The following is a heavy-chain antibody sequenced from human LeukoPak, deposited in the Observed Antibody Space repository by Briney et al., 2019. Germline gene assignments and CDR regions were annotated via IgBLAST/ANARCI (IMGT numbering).Heavy chain of an antibody. V-gene: IGHV3-74*01. CDR2: INSDGSST. D-gene: IGHD3-16*01. Sequence: WGSLRLSCAASGFSFSRYWMNWVRQAPGKGLVWVSRINSDGSSTTYADSVKGRFTISRDNAKNTLYLQMNSLRAEDTAVYYCARPYYYYGMDVWGQGTTVTVSS. J-gene: IGHJ6*02. CDR1: GFSFSRYW. CDR3: ARPYYYYGMDV.